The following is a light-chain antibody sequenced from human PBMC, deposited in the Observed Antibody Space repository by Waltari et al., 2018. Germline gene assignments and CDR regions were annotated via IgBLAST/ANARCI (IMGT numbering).Light chain of an antibody. V-gene: IGLV2-14*01. Sequence: QAFLTQPSSVSGSTGQSITLACTGTSSDIRAYNFVPWFQKHPGKPPRVMIYEVHNRPSGVSISFSGSKSGNTASRTISGLQAEDEADYYCSSYTAGSTRYVFGSGTKVTVL. CDR2: EVH. CDR1: SSDIRAYNF. J-gene: IGLJ1*01. CDR3: SSYTAGSTRYV.